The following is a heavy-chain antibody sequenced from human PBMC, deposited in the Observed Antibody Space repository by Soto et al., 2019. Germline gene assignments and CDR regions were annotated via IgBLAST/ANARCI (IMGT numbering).Heavy chain of an antibody. D-gene: IGHD3-16*01. J-gene: IGHJ3*02. CDR1: GFTFSTSV. Sequence: PGGSLRLSCAASGFTFSTSVVHWLRQAPGKGLEWVAVISSDGRNEDYADSVKGRFSISRDNSKSTLYLQMSSLRVEDTAVYFCARGLVKVEGGAFDIWGQGTMVTVSS. CDR2: ISSDGRNE. CDR3: ARGLVKVEGGAFDI. V-gene: IGHV3-33*01.